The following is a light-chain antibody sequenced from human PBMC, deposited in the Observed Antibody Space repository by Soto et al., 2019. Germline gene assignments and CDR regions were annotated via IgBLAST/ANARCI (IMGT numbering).Light chain of an antibody. J-gene: IGKJ2*01. CDR2: KAS. CDR3: QQYNSYSQT. Sequence: DIPMTQSPSTLSASVGDRVTISCRASQSISNWLAWYQQKPGKAPNLLISKASSLESGVPSRFSGSGSGTEFTLTISSLQPDDFATYYCQQYNSYSQTIGQGTTLEIK. CDR1: QSISNW. V-gene: IGKV1-5*03.